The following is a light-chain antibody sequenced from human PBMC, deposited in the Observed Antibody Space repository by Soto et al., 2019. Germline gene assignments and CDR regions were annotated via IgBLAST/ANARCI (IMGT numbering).Light chain of an antibody. Sequence: EILMTQSPATLSVSPGERATLSCRASQSVSRNLAWYQQKPGQAPRLLIYGASTRATGIPARFSGSGSGTELTLTISSLHSEDFAVYYCQQYNNWLTFRGGTKVEIK. J-gene: IGKJ4*01. CDR2: GAS. V-gene: IGKV3-15*01. CDR1: QSVSRN. CDR3: QQYNNWLT.